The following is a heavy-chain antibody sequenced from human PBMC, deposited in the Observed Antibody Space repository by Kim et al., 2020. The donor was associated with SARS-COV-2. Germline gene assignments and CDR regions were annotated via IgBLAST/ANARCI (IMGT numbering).Heavy chain of an antibody. J-gene: IGHJ4*02. CDR2: INHSGST. CDR1: GGSFSGYY. Sequence: SETLSLTCAVYGGSFSGYYWSWIRQPPGKGLEWIGEINHSGSTNYNLSLKSRVTISVDTSKNQFSMKLSSVTAADTAVYYCARGGIAVAGTPFDYWGQGTLVTVSS. CDR3: ARGGIAVAGTPFDY. V-gene: IGHV4-34*01. D-gene: IGHD6-19*01.